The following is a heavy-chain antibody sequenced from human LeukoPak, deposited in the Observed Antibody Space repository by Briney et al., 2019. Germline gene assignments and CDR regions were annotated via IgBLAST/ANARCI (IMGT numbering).Heavy chain of an antibody. D-gene: IGHD2/OR15-2a*01. CDR2: IYYSGST. CDR1: GGSISSSSYY. V-gene: IGHV4-39*07. CDR3: ARGSMTHRAFDI. Sequence: SETLSLTCTVSGGSISSSSYYWGWIRQPPGKGLEWIGSIYYSGSTYYNPSLKSRVTISVDTSKNQFSLKLSSVTAADTAVYYCARGSMTHRAFDIWGQGTMVTVSS. J-gene: IGHJ3*02.